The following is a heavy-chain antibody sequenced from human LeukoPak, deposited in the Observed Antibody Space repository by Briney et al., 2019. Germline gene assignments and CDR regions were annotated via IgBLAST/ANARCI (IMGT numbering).Heavy chain of an antibody. CDR1: GFTFSSYA. J-gene: IGHJ4*02. CDR2: ISGSGGST. Sequence: GGSLRLSCAVSGFTFSSYAMSWVRQAPGKGLEWVSAISGSGGSTYYADSVKGRFTISRDNSKNTLYLQMNSLRAEDTAVYYCAKRGDDFWSGYFYYFDHWGQGTLVTVSS. CDR3: AKRGDDFWSGYFYYFDH. D-gene: IGHD3-3*01. V-gene: IGHV3-23*01.